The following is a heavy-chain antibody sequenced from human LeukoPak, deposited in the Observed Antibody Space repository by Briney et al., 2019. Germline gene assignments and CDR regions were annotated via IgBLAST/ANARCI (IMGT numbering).Heavy chain of an antibody. J-gene: IGHJ4*02. CDR1: GFTFDDYT. V-gene: IGHV3-43*01. CDR2: ISWDGGST. CDR3: AKDSPNARGGIDY. D-gene: IGHD1-26*01. Sequence: GGSLRLSCAASGFTFDDYTMHWVRQAPGKGLEWVSLISWDGGSTYYADSVKGRFTISRDNSKNSLYLQMNSLRTEDTALYYCAKDSPNARGGIDYWGQGTLVTVSS.